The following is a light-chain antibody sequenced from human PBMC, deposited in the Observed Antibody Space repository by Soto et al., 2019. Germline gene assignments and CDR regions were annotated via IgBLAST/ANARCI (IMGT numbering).Light chain of an antibody. CDR3: SSVTTWTTLV. CDR2: DVS. J-gene: IGLJ2*01. CDR1: SSDVGAYDR. V-gene: IGLV2-18*02. Sequence: QSALTQPPSVSGSPGQSVTISCTGTSSDVGAYDRVSWYQQPPGTAPRVIIYDVSNRPSGVPDRFSGSKSGNTASLTISGLLPEDEAGYYCSSVTTWTTLVFGGGTQLTVL.